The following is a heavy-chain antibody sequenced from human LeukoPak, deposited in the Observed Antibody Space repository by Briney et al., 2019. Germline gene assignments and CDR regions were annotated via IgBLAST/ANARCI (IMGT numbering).Heavy chain of an antibody. CDR3: ARVPRDRYWFDP. V-gene: IGHV4-59*01. J-gene: IGHJ5*02. Sequence: PSETLSLTCTVSGGSISSYYWSWIRQPPGKGLEWIGYIYYSGSTNYNPSLKSRVTISVDTSKNQFSLKLSSVTAADTAVYYCARVPRDRYWFDPWGQGTLVTVSS. CDR2: IYYSGST. D-gene: IGHD3-16*02. CDR1: GGSISSYY.